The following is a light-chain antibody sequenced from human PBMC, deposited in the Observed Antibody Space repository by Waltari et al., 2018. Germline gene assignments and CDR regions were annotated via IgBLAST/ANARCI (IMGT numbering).Light chain of an antibody. Sequence: DIQMTQSPSSLSASVGDRVTITCHASQDISNYLNWYQQKPGKAPKLLIYDASNLETGVPSRFSGSGSGTDFTFTISSLQPEDIATYYCQQYDNLPYTFGQGTKLEIK. CDR1: QDISNY. CDR2: DAS. V-gene: IGKV1-33*01. CDR3: QQYDNLPYT. J-gene: IGKJ2*01.